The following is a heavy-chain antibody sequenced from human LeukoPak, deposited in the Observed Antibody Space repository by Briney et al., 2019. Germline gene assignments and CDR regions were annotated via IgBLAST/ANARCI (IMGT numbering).Heavy chain of an antibody. J-gene: IGHJ4*02. CDR3: ARVPRAIIAAAPY. CDR1: GGSISSSSYY. Sequence: PSETLSLTCTVSGGSISSSSYYWGWIRQPPGKGLEWIGSIYYSGSTYYNPSLKSRVTISVDTSKNQFSLKLSSVTAADTTVYYCARVPRAIIAAAPYWGQGTLVTVSS. CDR2: IYYSGST. V-gene: IGHV4-39*07. D-gene: IGHD6-13*01.